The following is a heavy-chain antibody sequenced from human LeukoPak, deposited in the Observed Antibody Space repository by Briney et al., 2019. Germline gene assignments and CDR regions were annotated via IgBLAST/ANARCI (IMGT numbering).Heavy chain of an antibody. CDR3: ARGRGYSYGPQGSPDY. J-gene: IGHJ4*02. CDR2: INHSGST. V-gene: IGHV4-34*01. Sequence: SETLSLTCAVYGGSFSGYYWSWIRQPPGKGLEWIGEINHSGSTDYNPSLQSRVTISLDTSKNQFSLKVTSVTAADTAVYYCARGRGYSYGPQGSPDYWGQGTLVTVSS. D-gene: IGHD5-18*01. CDR1: GGSFSGYY.